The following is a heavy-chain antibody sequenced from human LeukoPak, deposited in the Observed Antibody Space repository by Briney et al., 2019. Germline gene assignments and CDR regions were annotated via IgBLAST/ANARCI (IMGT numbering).Heavy chain of an antibody. V-gene: IGHV1-8*01. CDR3: ARVTGSIDY. D-gene: IGHD1-26*01. CDR1: GYTFTSYD. J-gene: IGHJ4*02. CDR2: MNPKSGNT. Sequence: GASVTVSCKASGYTFTSYDINWVRQAPGQGLEWMGWMNPKSGNTGYAQKFQGRVTMTRDTSISTAYMELGRLRSEDTAVYYCARVTGSIDYWGQGTLVTVSS.